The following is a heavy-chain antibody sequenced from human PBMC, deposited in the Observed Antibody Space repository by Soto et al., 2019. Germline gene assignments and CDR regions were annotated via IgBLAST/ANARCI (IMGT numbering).Heavy chain of an antibody. CDR3: ARDDGARYSSSWYP. D-gene: IGHD6-13*01. CDR1: GFTFSSYG. J-gene: IGHJ5*02. CDR2: IWYDGSNK. V-gene: IGHV3-33*01. Sequence: QVQLVESGGGVVQPGRSLRLSCAASGFTFSSYGMHWVRQAPGKGLEWVAVIWYDGSNKYYADSVKGRFTISRDNSKNTLYLKMNSLRAEDTAVYYCARDDGARYSSSWYPWGQGTLVTVSS.